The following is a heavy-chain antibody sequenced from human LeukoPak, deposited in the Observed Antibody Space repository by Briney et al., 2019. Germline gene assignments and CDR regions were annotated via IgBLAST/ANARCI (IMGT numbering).Heavy chain of an antibody. J-gene: IGHJ4*02. CDR2: IYYSGST. D-gene: IGHD3-10*01. CDR3: ARVELWFGESQLLDY. Sequence: SQTLSLTCTVSGGSISSGGYYWSWIRQHPGKGLEWIGYIYYSGSTYYNPSLKSRVTISVDTSKNQFSLKLSSVTAADTAVYYCARVELWFGESQLLDYWGQGTLVTVSS. CDR1: GGSISSGGYY. V-gene: IGHV4-31*03.